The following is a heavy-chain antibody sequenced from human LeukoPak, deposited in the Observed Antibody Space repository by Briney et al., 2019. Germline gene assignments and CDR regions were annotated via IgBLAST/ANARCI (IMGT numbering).Heavy chain of an antibody. CDR2: LSGDGSTT. J-gene: IGHJ4*02. CDR3: ARGIASSRSVAIDL. Sequence: GGSLRLSCAASGFTFNIYWMHWVRQVPGKGLMWVARLSGDGSTTRHADSVKGRFTISRDNAKSTLYLQMDSLRVEDTALYYCARGIASSRSVAIDLWGRGTLVVVSS. CDR1: GFTFNIYW. V-gene: IGHV3-74*01. D-gene: IGHD6-13*01.